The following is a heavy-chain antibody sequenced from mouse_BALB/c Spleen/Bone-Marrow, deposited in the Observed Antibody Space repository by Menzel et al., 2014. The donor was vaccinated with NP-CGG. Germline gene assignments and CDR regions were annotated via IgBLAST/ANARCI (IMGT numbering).Heavy chain of an antibody. CDR1: GFTFSNYG. D-gene: IGHD1-1*01. Sequence: EVKLVESGGGLVQPGGSLKLSCAASGFTFSNYGMSWVRQTPDKRRDLVATINNNGGKTYSTDSVKGRFTISRDNAKNTLYLQMSSLKSEDTAMYYCARDDGFYGLDRWGQGTSVTVSS. V-gene: IGHV5-6-3*01. CDR2: INNNGGKT. CDR3: ARDDGFYGLDR. J-gene: IGHJ4*01.